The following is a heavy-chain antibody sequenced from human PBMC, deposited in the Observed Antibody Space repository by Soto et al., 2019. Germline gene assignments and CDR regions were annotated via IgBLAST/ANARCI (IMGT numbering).Heavy chain of an antibody. CDR2: INPNSGGT. Sequence: SVKVSYRASGYTFTGYYMHWVRQAPVQGLEWMGWINPNSGGTNYAQKFQGRVTMTRDTSISTAYMELSRLRSDDTAVYYCARDLYYYDSSGYYDYWGQGTMVTVS. J-gene: IGHJ4*02. V-gene: IGHV1-2*02. CDR3: ARDLYYYDSSGYYDY. CDR1: GYTFTGYY. D-gene: IGHD3-22*01.